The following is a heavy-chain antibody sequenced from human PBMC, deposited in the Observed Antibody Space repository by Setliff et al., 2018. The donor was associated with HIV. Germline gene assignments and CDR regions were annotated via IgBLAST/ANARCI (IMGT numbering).Heavy chain of an antibody. CDR1: GYTFSSNY. Sequence: ASVKVSCKASGYTFSSNYMHWVRQAPGQGLEWMGWINPNSGGTNYAQKFQGRVTMTRDTSISTAYMELSRLRYDDTAIYYCARDPFLWEVTPPWGQGTLVTVS. D-gene: IGHD3-10*01. CDR3: ARDPFLWEVTPP. CDR2: INPNSGGT. J-gene: IGHJ5*02. V-gene: IGHV1-2*02.